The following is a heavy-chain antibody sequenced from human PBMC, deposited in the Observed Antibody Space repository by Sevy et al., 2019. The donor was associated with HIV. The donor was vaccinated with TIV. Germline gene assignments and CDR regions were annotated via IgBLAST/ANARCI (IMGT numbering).Heavy chain of an antibody. CDR2: IWYDGSNI. D-gene: IGHD3-10*01. V-gene: IGHV3-33*01. CDR1: GFIFSDYN. J-gene: IGHJ5*02. Sequence: GGSLRLSCAASGFIFSDYNMHWVRQAPGKGLEWVSIIWYDGSNIYYGDSVKGRFTISRDNSKNTLYLQMDRLRAEDTAVYFCAAAHYYGSMFDPWGQGTLVTVSS. CDR3: AAAHYYGSMFDP.